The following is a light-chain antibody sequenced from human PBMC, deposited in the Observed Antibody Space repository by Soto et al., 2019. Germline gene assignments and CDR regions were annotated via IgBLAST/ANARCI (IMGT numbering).Light chain of an antibody. V-gene: IGKV3-11*01. CDR3: QKRHNWPIT. CDR2: DTS. J-gene: IGKJ5*01. Sequence: EIVLTQSPATLSLSPGERATLSCRTSQTIRCLLNWYQQRPGQAPRLLIYDTSNRATNIPARFSGSGSGTDFILTISSRVPEDFGVYYCQKRHNWPITFGQGTRLDIK. CDR1: QTIRCL.